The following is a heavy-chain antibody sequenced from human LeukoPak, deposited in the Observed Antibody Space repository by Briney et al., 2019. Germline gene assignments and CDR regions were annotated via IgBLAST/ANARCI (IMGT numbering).Heavy chain of an antibody. Sequence: SETLSLTCAVSGGSISSGGYSWSWIRQPPGKGLEWIGYIYHSGSTYYNPSLKSRVTISVDRSKNQFSLKLSSVTAADTAVYYCARASDDDYVWGSVGYWGQGTLVTVSS. CDR1: GGSISSGGYS. D-gene: IGHD3-16*01. CDR3: ARASDDDYVWGSVGY. CDR2: IYHSGST. V-gene: IGHV4-30-2*01. J-gene: IGHJ4*02.